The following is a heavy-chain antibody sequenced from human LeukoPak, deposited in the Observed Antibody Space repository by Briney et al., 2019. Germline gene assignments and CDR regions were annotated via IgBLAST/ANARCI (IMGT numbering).Heavy chain of an antibody. V-gene: IGHV3-15*01. J-gene: IGHJ4*02. CDR3: TTELICSSTSCWGY. D-gene: IGHD2-2*01. CDR2: IKSKTDGGTT. CDR1: GFTFTNAW. Sequence: PGGSLRLSCAASGFTFTNAWMSWVRQAPGKGLEWVGRIKSKTDGGTTDYAAPVKGRFTISRDDSKNTLYLQMNSLKTEDTAVYYCTTELICSSTSCWGYWGQGTLVTLSS.